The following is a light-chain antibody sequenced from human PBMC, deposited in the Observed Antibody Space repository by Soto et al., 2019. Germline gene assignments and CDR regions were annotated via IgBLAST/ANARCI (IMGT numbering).Light chain of an antibody. J-gene: IGKJ1*01. V-gene: IGKV4-1*01. CDR3: QQYYSTTWK. CDR2: WAS. Sequence: DIVMTQSPDSLAVSLGERATINCKSSQSVLYSSNNKNYLAWYQQKPGQPPKLLIYWASTRESGVPDRFSGSGSGTDFTLTISSLQAEDVAVYYCQQYYSTTWKFCQGTKVNIK. CDR1: QSVLYSSNNKNY.